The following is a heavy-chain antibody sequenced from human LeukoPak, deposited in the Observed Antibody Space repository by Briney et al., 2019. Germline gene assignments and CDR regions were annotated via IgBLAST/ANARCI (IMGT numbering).Heavy chain of an antibody. V-gene: IGHV4-61*02. CDR3: ARVLNGSGYYYYFYMDV. D-gene: IGHD3-10*01. J-gene: IGHJ6*03. Sequence: SETLSLTCNVSGGSISSGRYYWSWIRQPAGKGLEWIGRIYTRGSTNYNPSLKSRVTMSVDTSKNQFSLKLSSVTAADTAVYYCARVLNGSGYYYYFYMDVWGKGTTATISS. CDR1: GGSISSGRYY. CDR2: IYTRGST.